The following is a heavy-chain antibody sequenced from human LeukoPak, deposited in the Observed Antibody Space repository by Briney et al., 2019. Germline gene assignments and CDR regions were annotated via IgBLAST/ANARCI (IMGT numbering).Heavy chain of an antibody. CDR3: VRGRYNYGYIFDY. V-gene: IGHV3-21*01. J-gene: IGHJ4*02. CDR2: ISSSSSYI. D-gene: IGHD5-18*01. Sequence: GGSLRLSCAASGFTFSGYSMIWVRQAPRKGLEGVSSISSSSSYIYYADSMKGRFTVSRDNARNSVYLQMNSLRVEDTAVYYCVRGRYNYGYIFDYWGQGTLVTVSS. CDR1: GFTFSGYS.